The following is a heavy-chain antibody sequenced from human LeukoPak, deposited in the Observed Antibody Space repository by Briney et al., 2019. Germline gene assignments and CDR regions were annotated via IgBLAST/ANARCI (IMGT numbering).Heavy chain of an antibody. CDR1: GFTFSSYA. Sequence: GGSLRLSCAASGFTFSSYAMHWVRQAPGKGLEWVAVISYDGSNKYYADSVKGRFTISRDNSKNTLYLQMNSLRAEDTAVYCCARDRYSGYDFDYWGQGTLVTVSS. D-gene: IGHD5-12*01. CDR3: ARDRYSGYDFDY. J-gene: IGHJ4*02. CDR2: ISYDGSNK. V-gene: IGHV3-30-3*01.